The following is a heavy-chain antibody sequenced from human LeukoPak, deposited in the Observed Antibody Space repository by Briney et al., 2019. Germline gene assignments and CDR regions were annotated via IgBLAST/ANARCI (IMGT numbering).Heavy chain of an antibody. CDR1: GFTLSNYA. CDR3: ARHLSGITGYTYGRGIDY. D-gene: IGHD5-18*01. V-gene: IGHV3-30*04. Sequence: GGSLRLSCAASGFTLSNYAMSWVRQAPGKGLEWVAVISYDGSNKYYADSVKGRFTISRDNSKNTLYLQMNSLRAEDTAVYYCARHLSGITGYTYGRGIDYWGQGTPVTVSS. CDR2: ISYDGSNK. J-gene: IGHJ4*02.